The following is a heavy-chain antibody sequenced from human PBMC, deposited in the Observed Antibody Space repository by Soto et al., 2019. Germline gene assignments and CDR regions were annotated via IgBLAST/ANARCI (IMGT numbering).Heavy chain of an antibody. Sequence: QVQLVESGGGVVQPGRSLRLSCAASGFTFSSYAMHWVRQAPGKGLEWVAVISYDGSNNYYADSVKGRFTISRDNSKNTLYLQMNSLRAEDTAVYYCARDHRPYCSGGSCYSGNWFDPWGQGTLVTVSS. D-gene: IGHD2-15*01. CDR1: GFTFSSYA. J-gene: IGHJ5*02. CDR2: ISYDGSNN. CDR3: ARDHRPYCSGGSCYSGNWFDP. V-gene: IGHV3-30*14.